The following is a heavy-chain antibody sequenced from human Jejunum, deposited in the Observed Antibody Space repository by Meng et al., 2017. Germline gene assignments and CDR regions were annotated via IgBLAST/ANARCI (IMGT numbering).Heavy chain of an antibody. V-gene: IGHV4-4*02. CDR2: IYQTGST. CDR3: ARRRFDGVSHHFDY. D-gene: IGHD2-8*01. CDR1: GASISSIYW. J-gene: IGHJ4*02. Sequence: QLQLQESGSGLVKPSQTLSLTCAVSGASISSIYWWSWVRQPPGKGLEWIGQIYQTGSTNYNPSLQSRVTMSVDKSKNQFSLKLGSVTAPDTAVYYCARRRFDGVSHHFDYWGQGTLVTVSS.